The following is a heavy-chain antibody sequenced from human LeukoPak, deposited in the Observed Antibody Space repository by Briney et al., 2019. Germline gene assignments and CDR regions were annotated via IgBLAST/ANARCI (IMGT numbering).Heavy chain of an antibody. Sequence: SQTLALTCAISGDSVSSNSAAWNWIRQSPSKGLEWLGRTYYRSKWYNDYAVSVKSRITINPDTSKNQFSLQLNSVTPEDTAVYYCAMSSGWYGDFDYWGQGTLVTVSS. CDR3: AMSSGWYGDFDY. CDR1: GDSVSSNSAA. CDR2: TYYRSKWYN. D-gene: IGHD6-19*01. J-gene: IGHJ4*02. V-gene: IGHV6-1*01.